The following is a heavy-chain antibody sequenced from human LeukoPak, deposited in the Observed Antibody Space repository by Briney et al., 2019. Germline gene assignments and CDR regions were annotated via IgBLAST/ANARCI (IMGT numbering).Heavy chain of an antibody. V-gene: IGHV4-59*01. CDR2: IYYSGST. Sequence: PSETLSLTCTVSGGSISSYYWSWIRQPPGKGLEWIGYIYYSGSTNYNPSLKSRVTISVDTSKNQFSLKLSSVTAADTAVYYCARVRWELPFRYYYYMDVWGKGTTVTVSS. CDR1: GGSISSYY. CDR3: ARVRWELPFRYYYYMDV. J-gene: IGHJ6*03. D-gene: IGHD2-15*01.